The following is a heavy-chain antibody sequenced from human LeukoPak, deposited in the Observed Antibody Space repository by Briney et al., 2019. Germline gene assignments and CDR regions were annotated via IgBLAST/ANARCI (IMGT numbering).Heavy chain of an antibody. V-gene: IGHV3-74*01. CDR2: INNDGSST. CDR3: ARERPASYYGMDV. CDR1: GFTFSNYW. Sequence: GGSLRLSCAASGFTFSNYWMHLVRQAPGKGLVWVSHINNDGSSTSYADSVRGRFTISRDNAKNTLYLQMNSLRAEDTAVYYCARERPASYYGMDVWGQGTTVTVSS. D-gene: IGHD2-2*01. J-gene: IGHJ6*02.